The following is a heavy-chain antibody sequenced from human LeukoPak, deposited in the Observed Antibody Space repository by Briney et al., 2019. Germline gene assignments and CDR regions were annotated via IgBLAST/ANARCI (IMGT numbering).Heavy chain of an antibody. CDR3: ARGVSFARIAVAGITFDY. D-gene: IGHD6-19*01. CDR2: ISYDGSNK. J-gene: IGHJ4*02. Sequence: QPGGSLRLSCAASGFTFSSYAMHWVRQAPGKGLEWVAVISYDGSNKYYADSVKGRFTISRDNSKNTLYLQMNSLRAEDTAVYYCARGVSFARIAVAGITFDYWGQGTLVTVSS. V-gene: IGHV3-30*04. CDR1: GFTFSSYA.